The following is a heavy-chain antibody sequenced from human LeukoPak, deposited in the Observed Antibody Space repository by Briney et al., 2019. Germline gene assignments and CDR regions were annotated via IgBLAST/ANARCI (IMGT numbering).Heavy chain of an antibody. CDR1: GFTFSSYS. CDR2: ISSSSSYI. J-gene: IGHJ4*02. D-gene: IGHD4-23*01. CDR3: AREHEYDGGSFDY. V-gene: IGHV3-21*01. Sequence: GGSLRLSCAASGFTFSSYSMNWVRQAPGKGLEWVSSISSSSSYIYYADSVKGRFTFSRDNAKNSLYLQMNSLRAEDTAVYYCAREHEYDGGSFDYWGQGTLVTVSS.